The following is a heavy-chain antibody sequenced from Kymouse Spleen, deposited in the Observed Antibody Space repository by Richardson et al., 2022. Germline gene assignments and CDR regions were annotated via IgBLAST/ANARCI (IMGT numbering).Heavy chain of an antibody. CDR3: TRRVGAVLFDY. CDR2: IRSKANSYAT. CDR1: GFTFSGSA. J-gene: IGHJ4*02. Sequence: EVQLVESGGGLVQPGGSLKLSCAASGFTFSGSAMHWVRQASGKGLEWVGRIRSKANSYATAYAASVKGRFTISRDDSKNTAYLQMNSLKTEDTAVYYCTRRVGAVLFDYWGQGTLVTVSS. V-gene: IGHV3-73*02. D-gene: IGHD1-26*01.